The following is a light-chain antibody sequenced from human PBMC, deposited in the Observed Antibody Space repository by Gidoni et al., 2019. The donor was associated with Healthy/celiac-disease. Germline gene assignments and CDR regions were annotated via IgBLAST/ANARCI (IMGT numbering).Light chain of an antibody. J-gene: IGKJ2*01. CDR1: QSISSY. CDR2: AAS. CDR3: QQSYRTQYT. Sequence: IHMTQSPSSLSASVGDRVTITCRASQSISSYLNWYQQKPWKAPKLLIYAASSLQRGVPSRFSGSGAGTDCTITSSSLHAEDVETYYWQQSYRTQYTFGQGTKLEIK. V-gene: IGKV1-39*01.